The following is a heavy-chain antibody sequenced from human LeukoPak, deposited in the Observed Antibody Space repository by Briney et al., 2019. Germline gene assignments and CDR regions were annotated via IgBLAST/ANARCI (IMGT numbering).Heavy chain of an antibody. Sequence: GGSLRLSCAASGFTFSSYAMNWVRQAPGKGLEWVSVIYSGGSTYYADSVKGRFTISRDNAKNSLYLQMNSLRAEDTAVYYCANHGSGSYLPRWGQGTLVTVSS. CDR1: GFTFSSYA. CDR3: ANHGSGSYLPR. V-gene: IGHV3-23*03. CDR2: IYSGGST. D-gene: IGHD3-10*01. J-gene: IGHJ4*02.